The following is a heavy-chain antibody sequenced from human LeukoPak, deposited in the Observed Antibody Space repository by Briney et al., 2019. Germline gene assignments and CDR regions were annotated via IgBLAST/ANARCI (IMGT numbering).Heavy chain of an antibody. CDR3: ARDRVGQQLVGRKNYYYYMDV. Sequence: PGGSLRLSCAASGFTFSSYAMSWVRQAPGKGLEWVSAISGSGGSTYYADSVKGRFTISRDNSKNTLYLQMNSLRAEDTAVHYCARDRVGQQLVGRKNYYYYMDVWGKGTTVTISS. J-gene: IGHJ6*03. CDR1: GFTFSSYA. D-gene: IGHD6-13*01. CDR2: ISGSGGST. V-gene: IGHV3-23*01.